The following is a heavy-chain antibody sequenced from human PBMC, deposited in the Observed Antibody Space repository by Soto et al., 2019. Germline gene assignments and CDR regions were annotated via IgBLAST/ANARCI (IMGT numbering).Heavy chain of an antibody. D-gene: IGHD2-2*01. CDR1: GYSFTSYW. CDR2: IYPGDSDT. V-gene: IGHV5-51*01. Sequence: PGESLKISCKGSGYSFTSYWIGWVRQMPGKGLEWMGIIYPGDSDTRYSPSFQGQVTISADKSISTAYLQWSSLKASDTAMYYCARIRYCSSTSCYSFDYWGQGTLVTVSS. J-gene: IGHJ4*02. CDR3: ARIRYCSSTSCYSFDY.